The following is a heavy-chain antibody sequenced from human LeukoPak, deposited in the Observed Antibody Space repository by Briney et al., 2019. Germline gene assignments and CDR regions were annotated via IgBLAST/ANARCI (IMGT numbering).Heavy chain of an antibody. J-gene: IGHJ4*02. CDR2: IYYTGST. D-gene: IGHD5-24*01. Sequence: SETLSLTCTVSGGSISSYYWTWIRQPPGKGLEWMGYIYYTGSTNYNPSLMSRVTISVDTSKNQFSLRLNSVTAADTAVYYCARIVPDGYSDYWGQGTLVSVSS. V-gene: IGHV4-59*01. CDR3: ARIVPDGYSDY. CDR1: GGSISSYY.